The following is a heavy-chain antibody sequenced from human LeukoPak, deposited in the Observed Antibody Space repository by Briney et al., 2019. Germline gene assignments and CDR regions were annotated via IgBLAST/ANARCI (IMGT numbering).Heavy chain of an antibody. J-gene: IGHJ4*02. D-gene: IGHD6-13*01. CDR3: ARAGSSSSPPRDY. Sequence: SETLSLTCTVSGGSISSYYRSWIRQPPGKGLEWIGYISYSGSTNYNPSLKSRVTMSVDTSKNQFSLKLSSVAAADTAVYYCARAGSSSSPPRDYWGQGTLVTVSS. CDR2: ISYSGST. CDR1: GGSISSYY. V-gene: IGHV4-59*01.